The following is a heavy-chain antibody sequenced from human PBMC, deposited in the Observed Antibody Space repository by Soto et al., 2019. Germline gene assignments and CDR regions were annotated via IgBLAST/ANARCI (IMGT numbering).Heavy chain of an antibody. CDR3: ARGTYDTLTGYSYNWFDP. V-gene: IGHV4-59*01. Sequence: SETLSLTCTVSGGSISSYYWSWIRQPPGKGLEWIGYIYYSGSTNYNPSLKSRVTISVDTSKNQFSLKLSSVTAADTAVYYCARGTYDTLTGYSYNWFDPWGQGTLVTVSS. CDR2: IYYSGST. CDR1: GGSISSYY. J-gene: IGHJ5*02. D-gene: IGHD3-9*01.